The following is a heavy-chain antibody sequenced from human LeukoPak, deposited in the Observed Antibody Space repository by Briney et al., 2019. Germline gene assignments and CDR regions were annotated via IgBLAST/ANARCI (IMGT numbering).Heavy chain of an antibody. J-gene: IGHJ6*02. CDR3: ARDRYYYGSGSPKDYYFGMDV. CDR2: INGDGRDT. D-gene: IGHD3-10*01. CDR1: GFTFSSYW. V-gene: IGHV3-74*01. Sequence: GGSLRLSCAASGFTFSSYWIHWVRQPPGKGLVWGSRINGDGRDTTYADSVKGRFTISRDNAKNTLYLQMNGLRAEDTAVYYCARDRYYYGSGSPKDYYFGMDVWGQGTMVTVSS.